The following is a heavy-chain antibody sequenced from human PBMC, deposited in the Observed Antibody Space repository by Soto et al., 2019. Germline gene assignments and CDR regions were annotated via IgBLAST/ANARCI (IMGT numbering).Heavy chain of an antibody. J-gene: IGHJ3*01. CDR2: IWSDGSNK. CDR1: GFTFSSYG. CDR3: ARQVVVVVASSADAFDL. V-gene: IGHV3-33*01. Sequence: LSCAASGFTFSSYGMHWVRQAPGKGLEWVAVIWSDGSNKYYAASVKGRFTISRDNSKNTLYLQMNSLRAEDTAVYYCARQVVVVVASSADAFDLWGQGTMVTVSS. D-gene: IGHD2-15*01.